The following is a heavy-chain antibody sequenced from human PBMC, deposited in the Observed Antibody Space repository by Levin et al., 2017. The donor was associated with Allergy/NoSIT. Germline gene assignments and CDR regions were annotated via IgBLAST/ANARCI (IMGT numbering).Heavy chain of an antibody. Sequence: GGSLRLSCAASGFTFSSYSMNWVRQAPGKGLEWVSYISSSSSTIYYADSVKGRFTISRDNAKNSLYLQMNSLRAEDTAVYYCARSSISPIYVPAAMYNWFDPWGQGTLVTVSS. CDR3: ARSSISPIYVPAAMYNWFDP. D-gene: IGHD2-2*01. J-gene: IGHJ5*02. CDR1: GFTFSSYS. V-gene: IGHV3-48*01. CDR2: ISSSSSTI.